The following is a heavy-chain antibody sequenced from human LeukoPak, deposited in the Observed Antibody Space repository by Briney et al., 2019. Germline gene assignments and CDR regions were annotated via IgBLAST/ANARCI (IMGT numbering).Heavy chain of an antibody. CDR1: GFTFSSYW. Sequence: AGRSLRLSCAASGFTFSSYWMSWVRQAPGKGLEWVASIKQDGSEKYYVDSVKGRFTISRDNAKNSLYLQMNSLRAEDTAVYYCARSVRCSSTSCLKPNPIMLGWFDPWGQGTLVTVSS. J-gene: IGHJ5*02. CDR2: IKQDGSEK. V-gene: IGHV3-7*01. CDR3: ARSVRCSSTSCLKPNPIMLGWFDP. D-gene: IGHD2-2*01.